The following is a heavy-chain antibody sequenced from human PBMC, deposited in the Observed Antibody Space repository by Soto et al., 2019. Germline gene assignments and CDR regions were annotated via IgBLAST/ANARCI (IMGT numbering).Heavy chain of an antibody. J-gene: IGHJ4*02. Sequence: PSDTLSLTCTVSGGSISSYYWSWIRQPPGKGLEWIGYIYYSGSTNYNPSLKSRVTISVDTSKNQFSLKLSSVTAADTAVYYCARSDGSYWGQGTLVTVS. V-gene: IGHV4-59*01. CDR1: GGSISSYY. CDR2: IYYSGST. CDR3: ARSDGSY.